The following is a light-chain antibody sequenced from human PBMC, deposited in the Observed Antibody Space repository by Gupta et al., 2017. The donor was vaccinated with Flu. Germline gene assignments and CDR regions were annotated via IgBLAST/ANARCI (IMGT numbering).Light chain of an antibody. V-gene: IGLV2-14*04. CDR1: SSDVGDYNY. CDR3: SSYTSSSTLV. Sequence: SIPISCPGTSSDVGDYNYVSSYHQHPGKAPKLMISDVTKRPSGVSNRFSGSKSGNTASLTISGLQAEDEADYYCSSYTSSSTLVFGTGTKVTVL. CDR2: DVT. J-gene: IGLJ1*01.